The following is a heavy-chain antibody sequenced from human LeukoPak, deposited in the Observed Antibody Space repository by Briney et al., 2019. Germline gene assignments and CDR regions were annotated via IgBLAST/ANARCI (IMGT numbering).Heavy chain of an antibody. D-gene: IGHD6-6*01. CDR3: ATHSGPLYSSFVEEAFDI. V-gene: IGHV4-39*01. CDR1: GGSISSSSYY. J-gene: IGHJ3*02. CDR2: IYYSGST. Sequence: PSETLSLTCTVSGGSISSSSYYWGWIRQPPGKGLEWIGSIYYSGSTYYNPSLKSRVTISVDTSKNQFSLKLSSVTAADTAVYYCATHSGPLYSSFVEEAFDIWGQGTMVTVSS.